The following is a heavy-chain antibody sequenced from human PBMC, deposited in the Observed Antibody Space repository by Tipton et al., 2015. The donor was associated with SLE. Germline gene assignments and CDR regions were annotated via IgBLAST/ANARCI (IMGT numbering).Heavy chain of an antibody. Sequence: QLVQSGAEVKKPGASVKVSCKASGYTFINHDINWVRQATGQGPEWMGWMNSETGNTGYSQKFQGRVAMTRDTSVSTAYLELSSLRFEDTAVYYCARGAGTAGRDWFAPWGQGTLVTVSS. J-gene: IGHJ5*02. CDR2: MNSETGNT. D-gene: IGHD6-13*01. V-gene: IGHV1-8*01. CDR1: GYTFINHD. CDR3: ARGAGTAGRDWFAP.